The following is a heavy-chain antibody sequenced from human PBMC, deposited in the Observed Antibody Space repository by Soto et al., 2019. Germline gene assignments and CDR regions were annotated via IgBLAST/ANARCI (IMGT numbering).Heavy chain of an antibody. CDR2: IYWDDDD. CDR1: GFSLDTIGVG. D-gene: IGHD3-3*01. CDR3: THCTYDFSSASVYYFDY. Sequence: QITLKESGPTLMKPTQTLTLTCTFSGFSLDTIGVGVGWIRQPPGKALEWLALIYWDDDDRYSPSLKSRLTVPKDTSRKQVVLTLANVDPVDTATYYCTHCTYDFSSASVYYFDYWGQGTPVTVSS. J-gene: IGHJ4*02. V-gene: IGHV2-5*02.